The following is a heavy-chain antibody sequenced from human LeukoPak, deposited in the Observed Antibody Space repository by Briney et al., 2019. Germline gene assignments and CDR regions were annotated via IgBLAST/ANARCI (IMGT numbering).Heavy chain of an antibody. J-gene: IGHJ3*02. Sequence: SGPTLVNPTQTLTLTCAFSGFSLTTSGVSVAWIRQPPGKALEWLALIYWNDDKRYRPSLKSRLTITKDTSKNQVVLTMTNMDPVDTATYFCVQDGYSYGWGIFDIWGQGTMVTVSS. CDR2: IYWNDDK. D-gene: IGHD5-12*01. CDR1: GFSLTTSGVS. V-gene: IGHV2-5*01. CDR3: VQDGYSYGWGIFDI.